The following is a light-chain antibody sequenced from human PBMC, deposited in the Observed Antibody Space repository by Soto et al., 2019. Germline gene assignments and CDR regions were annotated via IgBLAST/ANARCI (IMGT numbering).Light chain of an antibody. CDR2: AAS. CDR1: QTVSSSY. CDR3: QQYHTSPWT. Sequence: EIVLTQSPGTLSLSPGERATLSCRTSQTVSSSYLAWYQQKPGQAPRLLIYAASYRATGIPDRFSGSGSGTDFSLTISRLEPEDFAVYYCQQYHTSPWTFGQGTKVDIK. J-gene: IGKJ2*01. V-gene: IGKV3-20*01.